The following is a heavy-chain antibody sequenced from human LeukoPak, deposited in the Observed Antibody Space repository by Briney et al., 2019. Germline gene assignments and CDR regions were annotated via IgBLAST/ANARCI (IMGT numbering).Heavy chain of an antibody. V-gene: IGHV3-23*01. CDR1: GFTFSSYT. D-gene: IGHD5-24*01. CDR2: ISGSGGST. CDR3: ARDMGWLQFNY. J-gene: IGHJ4*02. Sequence: GGSLRLSCAASGFTFSSYTMNWVRQAPGKGLEWVSAISGSGGSTYYADSVKGRFTISRDNSKNTLYLQMNSLRAEDTAVYYCARDMGWLQFNYWGQGILVTVSS.